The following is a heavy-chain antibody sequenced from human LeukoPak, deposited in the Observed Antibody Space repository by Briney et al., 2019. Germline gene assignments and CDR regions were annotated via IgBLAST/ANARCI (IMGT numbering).Heavy chain of an antibody. D-gene: IGHD4-23*01. V-gene: IGHV4-59*01. J-gene: IGHJ3*02. CDR2: IYYSGST. CDR3: ARERSYYGGNSNAFDI. CDR1: GGSISSYY. Sequence: PSETLSLTCTVSGGSISSYYWSWIRQPPGKGLEWIGYIYYSGSTNYNPSLKSRVTISVDTSKNQFSLKLSSVTAADTAVYYCARERSYYGGNSNAFDIWGQGTMVTVSS.